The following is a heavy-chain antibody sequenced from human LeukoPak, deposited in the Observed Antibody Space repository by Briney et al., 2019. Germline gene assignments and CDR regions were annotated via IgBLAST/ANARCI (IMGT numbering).Heavy chain of an antibody. J-gene: IGHJ5*02. Sequence: SETLSLTCAVYGGSFSGYYWSWIRQPPGKGLEWIGEINHSGSTNYNPSLKSRVTISVDTPKNQFSLKLSSVTAADTAVYYCARETMVRGVRPKRFDPWGQGTLVTVSS. CDR1: GGSFSGYY. CDR3: ARETMVRGVRPKRFDP. CDR2: INHSGST. V-gene: IGHV4-34*01. D-gene: IGHD3-10*01.